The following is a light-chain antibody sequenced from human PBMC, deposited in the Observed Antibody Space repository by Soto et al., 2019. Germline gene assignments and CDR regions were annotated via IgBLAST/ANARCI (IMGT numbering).Light chain of an antibody. Sequence: EIVLTQSPGTLSLSPGERATLSCRASQSLSSTYLAWYQQKPGRAPRLLIYGASNRATGIPDRFSGSGSGTDFTLTISRLEPEDFAVYHCQHYGNSFGQGTKLEIK. CDR3: QHYGNS. CDR1: QSLSSTY. V-gene: IGKV3-20*01. CDR2: GAS. J-gene: IGKJ2*01.